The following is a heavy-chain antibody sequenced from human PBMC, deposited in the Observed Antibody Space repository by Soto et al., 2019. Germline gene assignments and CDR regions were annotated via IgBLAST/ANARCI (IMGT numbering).Heavy chain of an antibody. CDR3: AGPGYSSQDY. V-gene: IGHV3-23*01. D-gene: IGHD5-18*01. Sequence: EVQLLESGGGLVQPGGSLRLSCAASGFTFSSYALSWVRQAPGKELEWVSAISGRGDDTDYADSVKGRFTVSRDNSKNTLYLQMNSLRAEDTAVYYCAGPGYSSQDYWGQGTLVTVSS. J-gene: IGHJ4*02. CDR1: GFTFSSYA. CDR2: ISGRGDDT.